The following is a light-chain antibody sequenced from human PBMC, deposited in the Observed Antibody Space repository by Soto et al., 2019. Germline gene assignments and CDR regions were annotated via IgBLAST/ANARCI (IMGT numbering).Light chain of an antibody. CDR1: SGYVGGYNY. CDR2: EVN. Sequence: QSALTQPASVSGSPGQSITISCTGTSGYVGGYNYVSWYQQHPDKAPKLMIYEVNNRPSGISNRFSGSKSGNTASLTISGLQAEDEADYYCSSYTSSNTLLYVFGTGTKVTV. J-gene: IGLJ1*01. CDR3: SSYTSSNTLLYV. V-gene: IGLV2-14*01.